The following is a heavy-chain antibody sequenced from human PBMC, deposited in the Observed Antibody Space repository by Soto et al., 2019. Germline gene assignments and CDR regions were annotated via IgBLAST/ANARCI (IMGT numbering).Heavy chain of an antibody. Sequence: EVQLLESGGGLVQPGGSLRLSCAASGFTFSRYAMSWVRQAPGKGLEWVSAISGSGGSTYYADSVKGRFTISRDNCKNTLYLQMNSQRAEETVVYYCAKDPTSSSWQMGKTLGYWGQGTLVTVSS. J-gene: IGHJ4*02. CDR1: GFTFSRYA. CDR3: AKDPTSSSWQMGKTLGY. CDR2: ISGSGGST. D-gene: IGHD6-13*01. V-gene: IGHV3-23*01.